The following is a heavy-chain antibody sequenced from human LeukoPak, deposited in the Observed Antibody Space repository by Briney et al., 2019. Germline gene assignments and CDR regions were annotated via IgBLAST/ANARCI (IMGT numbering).Heavy chain of an antibody. CDR2: IKQDGSEK. Sequence: GGSLRLSCAASGFTVSNNYMTWVRQAPGKGLEWAANIKQDGSEKYYVDSVKGRFTISRDNAKNSLYLQMNSLRAEDTAVYYCAKDRPTRDFWSGSSYYFDYWGQGTLVTVSS. CDR3: AKDRPTRDFWSGSSYYFDY. CDR1: GFTVSNNY. V-gene: IGHV3-7*01. D-gene: IGHD3-3*01. J-gene: IGHJ4*02.